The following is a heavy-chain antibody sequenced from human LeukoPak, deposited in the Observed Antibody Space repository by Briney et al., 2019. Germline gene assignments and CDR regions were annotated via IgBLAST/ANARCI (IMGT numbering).Heavy chain of an antibody. Sequence: GGSLRLSCAASGFTFSSHWMHWVRQAPGKGLVWVSGISTDGSRPRYADSVNGRFTISRDNAKNTLYLQMNSLRAEDTAVYFCAKEGLDYVFFQHWGQGTLVTVSS. D-gene: IGHD4-17*01. CDR3: AKEGLDYVFFQH. CDR1: GFTFSSHW. J-gene: IGHJ1*01. V-gene: IGHV3-74*01. CDR2: ISTDGSRP.